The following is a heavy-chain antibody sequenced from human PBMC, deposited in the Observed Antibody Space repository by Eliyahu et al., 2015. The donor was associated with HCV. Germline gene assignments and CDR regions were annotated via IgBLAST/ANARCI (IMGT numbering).Heavy chain of an antibody. J-gene: IGHJ3*02. CDR2: ISGYNGDT. CDR1: GFTLTSYG. Sequence: QVQLVQSGPEVKKPGASVKVSCKPSGFTLTSYGFTWVRQAPGQGLDWMGWISGYNGDTKYAQKLQGRVTMTRDTSTSTVYMELTSLRSDDTAVYYCARAPWSVYCSGGSCRDAFDIWGQGTMVTVSA. CDR3: ARAPWSVYCSGGSCRDAFDI. V-gene: IGHV1-18*01. D-gene: IGHD2-15*01.